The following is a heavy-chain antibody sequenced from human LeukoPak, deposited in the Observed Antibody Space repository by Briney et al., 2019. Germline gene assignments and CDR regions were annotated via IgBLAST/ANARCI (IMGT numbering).Heavy chain of an antibody. CDR2: IYYSGSA. CDR1: GGSISRGGYY. Sequence: SETLSLTCTVSGGSISRGGYYWSWIRQHPGKGLEWIGYIYYSGSAYYNPSLKSRVTVSVDTSKNQFSLKPNSVTAADTAVYYCARDLAGIEDWGQGTLVTVSS. V-gene: IGHV4-31*03. D-gene: IGHD1-14*01. J-gene: IGHJ4*02. CDR3: ARDLAGIED.